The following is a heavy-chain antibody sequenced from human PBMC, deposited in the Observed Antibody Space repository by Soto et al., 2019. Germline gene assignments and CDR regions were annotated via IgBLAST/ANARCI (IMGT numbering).Heavy chain of an antibody. V-gene: IGHV3-11*01. CDR2: ISSSGSTI. Sequence: GSLRLSGAAAGFTLSDYYMSWIRQAPGKGLEWVSYISSSGSTIYYEDSVKGRFTISRDNAKNSLYLQMNRLRAEDTAVYYCAREGDTAMVTSPFLFGYWGQGTLVTVSS. CDR1: GFTLSDYY. D-gene: IGHD5-18*01. J-gene: IGHJ4*02. CDR3: AREGDTAMVTSPFLFGY.